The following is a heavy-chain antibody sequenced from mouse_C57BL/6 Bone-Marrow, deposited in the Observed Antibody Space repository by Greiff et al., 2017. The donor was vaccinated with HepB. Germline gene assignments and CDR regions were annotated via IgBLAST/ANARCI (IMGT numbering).Heavy chain of an antibody. CDR3: ARLDGYYWYFDV. CDR1: GFTFSSYG. J-gene: IGHJ1*03. CDR2: ISSGGSYT. D-gene: IGHD2-3*01. Sequence: EVQGVESGGDLVKPGGSLKLSCAASGFTFSSYGMSWVRQTPDKRLEWVATISSGGSYTYYPDSVKGRFTISRDNAKNTLYLQMSSRKSEDTAMYYCARLDGYYWYFDVWGTGTTVTVSS. V-gene: IGHV5-6*01.